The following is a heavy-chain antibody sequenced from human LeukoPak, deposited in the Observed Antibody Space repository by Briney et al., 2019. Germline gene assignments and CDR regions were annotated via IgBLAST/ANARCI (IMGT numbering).Heavy chain of an antibody. D-gene: IGHD2-8*01. J-gene: IGHJ4*02. V-gene: IGHV4-39*01. Sequence: SETLSLTCAVYGGSFSSYYWGWIRQPPGKGLEWIGSIYYSGSTYYNPSLKSRVTISVDTSKNQFSLKLNSVTAADTAVYYCARLMEGVFDYWGQGTLVTVSS. CDR1: GGSFSSYY. CDR3: ARLMEGVFDY. CDR2: IYYSGST.